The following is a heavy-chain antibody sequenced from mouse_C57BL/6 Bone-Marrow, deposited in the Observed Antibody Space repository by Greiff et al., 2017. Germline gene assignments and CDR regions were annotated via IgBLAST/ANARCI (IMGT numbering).Heavy chain of an antibody. J-gene: IGHJ2*01. CDR3: SWGIRYHFDN. CDR1: GFNIKDYY. Sequence: VQLQQSGAELVRPGASVKLSCTASGFNIKDYYMHWVKQRPEQGLEWIGRIDPEDGDTEYAPKFQGKATMTADTSSNTAYLTLSSLTSEDTAVEYCSWGIRYHFDNGGQGTTLTVSS. V-gene: IGHV14-1*01. D-gene: IGHD2-14*01. CDR2: IDPEDGDT.